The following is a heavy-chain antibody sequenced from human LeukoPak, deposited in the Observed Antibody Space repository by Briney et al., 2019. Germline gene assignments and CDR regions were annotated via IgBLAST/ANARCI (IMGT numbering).Heavy chain of an antibody. CDR3: ARTAARRFDY. CDR1: GYTFPSYF. J-gene: IGHJ4*02. D-gene: IGHD6-6*01. Sequence: ASVKVSCKASGYTFPSYFMHWVRQAPGQGPEWMGIINPTGGSTTYAQKFQGRVTMTRDTSTSTVYMELSSLRSDDTAVYYCARTAARRFDYWGQGTLVTVSS. CDR2: INPTGGST. V-gene: IGHV1-46*01.